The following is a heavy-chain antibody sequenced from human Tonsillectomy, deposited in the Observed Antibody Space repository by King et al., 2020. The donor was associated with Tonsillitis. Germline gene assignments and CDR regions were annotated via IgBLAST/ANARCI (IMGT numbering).Heavy chain of an antibody. V-gene: IGHV4-39*01. J-gene: IGHJ6*02. D-gene: IGHD3-3*01. Sequence: QLQESGPGLVKPSETLSLTCTVSGGSISSSSYYWGWIRQPPGKGLEWIGNIYYSGSTYYKPSLKSRVTISVDTSKNQFSLKLRSVNAADTAVYYCARIFDFWSGYSYGMDVWGQGTTVTVSS. CDR2: IYYSGST. CDR1: GGSISSSSYY. CDR3: ARIFDFWSGYSYGMDV.